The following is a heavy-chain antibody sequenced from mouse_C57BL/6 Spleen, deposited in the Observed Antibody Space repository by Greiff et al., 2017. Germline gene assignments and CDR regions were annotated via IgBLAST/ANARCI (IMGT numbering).Heavy chain of an antibody. J-gene: IGHJ3*01. Sequence: QVQLQQPGAELVRPGTSVKLSCKASGYTFTSYWMHWVKQRPGQGLEWIGVIDPSDSYTNYNQKFKGKATLTVDTSSSTAYMQLSSLTSEDSAVYYCAREGLRLFAYWGQGTLVTVSA. D-gene: IGHD2-4*01. CDR1: GYTFTSYW. CDR3: AREGLRLFAY. V-gene: IGHV1-59*01. CDR2: IDPSDSYT.